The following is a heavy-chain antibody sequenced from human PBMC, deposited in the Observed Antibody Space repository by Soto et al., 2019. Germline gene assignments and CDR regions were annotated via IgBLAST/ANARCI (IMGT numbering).Heavy chain of an antibody. CDR1: CGSISSGDYY. CDR3: ARGLDTAMVVFDY. J-gene: IGHJ4*02. D-gene: IGHD5-18*01. V-gene: IGHV4-30-4*01. Sequence: PSETLSLTCTFSCGSISSGDYYWSWIRQPPGKGLEWIGYIYYSGSTYYNPSLKSRVTISVDTSKNQFSLKLSSVTAADTAVYYCARGLDTAMVVFDYWGQGTLVTVSS. CDR2: IYYSGST.